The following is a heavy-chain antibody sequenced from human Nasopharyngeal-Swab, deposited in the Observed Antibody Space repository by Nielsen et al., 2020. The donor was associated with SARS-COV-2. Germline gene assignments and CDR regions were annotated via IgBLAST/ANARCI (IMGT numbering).Heavy chain of an antibody. CDR3: ARDTGGPPNYFDP. CDR2: ISSTTPYI. CDR1: GFTSSGYT. Sequence: GVLKISCVASGFTSSGYTMNWVREAPGKGLEWSSSISSTTPYIYYADSVKGRFTISRDNAKNSMYLQMNFLRVEDTAMYYCARDTGGPPNYFDPWGQGTLVTVSS. J-gene: IGHJ5*02. V-gene: IGHV3-21*01. D-gene: IGHD1-7*01.